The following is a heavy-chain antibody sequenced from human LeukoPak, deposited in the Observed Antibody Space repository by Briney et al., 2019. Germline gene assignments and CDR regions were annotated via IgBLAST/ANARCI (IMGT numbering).Heavy chain of an antibody. V-gene: IGHV3-7*01. CDR1: GFTFSSYW. J-gene: IGHJ4*02. CDR2: IKQDGSEK. D-gene: IGHD7-27*01. Sequence: GGSLRLSCAASGFTFSSYWMSWVRQAPGKGLEWVANIKQDGSEKYYVDSVKGRFTISRDNAKNSLYLQMNSLRAEDTAVYYCARATPTNWDFDYWAREPWSPSPQ. CDR3: ARATPTNWDFDY.